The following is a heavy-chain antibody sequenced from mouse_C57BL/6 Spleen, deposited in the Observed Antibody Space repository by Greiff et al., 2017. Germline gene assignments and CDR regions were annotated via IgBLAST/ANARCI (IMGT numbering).Heavy chain of an antibody. J-gene: IGHJ3*01. CDR3: ARQGDSSPFAY. Sequence: EVQGVESGGGLVQPGGSLKLSCAASGFTFSDYYMYWVRQTPEKRLEWVAYISNGGGSTYYPDTVKGRFTISRDNAKNTLYLQMSRLKSEDTAMYYCARQGDSSPFAYWGQGTLVTVSA. CDR2: ISNGGGST. CDR1: GFTFSDYY. V-gene: IGHV5-12*01. D-gene: IGHD3-2*02.